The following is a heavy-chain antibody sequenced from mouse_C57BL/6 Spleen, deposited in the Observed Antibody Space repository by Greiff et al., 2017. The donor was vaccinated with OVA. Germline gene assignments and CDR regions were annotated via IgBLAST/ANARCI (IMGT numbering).Heavy chain of an antibody. Sequence: QVQLQQPGAELVKPGASVKLSCKASGYTFTSYWMHWVKQRPGQGLEWIGMIHPNSGSTNYNEKFKSKATLTVDKSSSTAYMQLSSLTSEDSAVYYCAREGSSPRLLVMDYWGQGTSVTVSS. CDR2: IHPNSGST. D-gene: IGHD1-1*01. CDR1: GYTFTSYW. J-gene: IGHJ4*01. CDR3: AREGSSPRLLVMDY. V-gene: IGHV1-64*01.